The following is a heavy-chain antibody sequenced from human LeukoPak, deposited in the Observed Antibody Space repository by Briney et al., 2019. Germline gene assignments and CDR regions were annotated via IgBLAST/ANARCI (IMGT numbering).Heavy chain of an antibody. D-gene: IGHD3-3*01. Sequence: GASVKVSCKASGGTFSSYAISWVRQAPGQGLEWMGGIIPIFGTANYAQKFQGRVTITADESTSTAYMELSSLRSEDAAVYYCARDLENYDFWSGPYYYYYMDVWGKGTTVTVSS. V-gene: IGHV1-69*13. CDR1: GGTFSSYA. CDR3: ARDLENYDFWSGPYYYYYMDV. J-gene: IGHJ6*03. CDR2: IIPIFGTA.